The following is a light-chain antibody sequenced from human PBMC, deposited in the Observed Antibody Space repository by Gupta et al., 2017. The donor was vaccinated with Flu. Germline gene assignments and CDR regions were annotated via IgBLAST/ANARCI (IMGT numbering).Light chain of an antibody. J-gene: IGKJ2*01. V-gene: IGKV1-16*02. CDR3: QQYNTMPDT. CDR2: AAS. Sequence: DIKMTQSPSSLSASVGDRVTITCRASQGIGNYLAWFQQKPGEAPKSLIYAASSLQSGVPSKFSGSGSGTDFTLTISSLQPEDCATYYCQQYNTMPDTFGQGTKLDIK. CDR1: QGIGNY.